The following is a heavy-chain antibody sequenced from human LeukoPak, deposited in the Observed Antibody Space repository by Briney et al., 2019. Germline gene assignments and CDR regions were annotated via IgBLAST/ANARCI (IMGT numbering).Heavy chain of an antibody. CDR2: ISSSSSYI. V-gene: IGHV3-21*01. CDR1: GFTFSSYS. D-gene: IGHD6-6*01. J-gene: IGHJ4*02. CDR3: ASSYRSSSPGDY. Sequence: GGSLRLSCAASGFTFSSYSMNWVRQAPGKGLEWVSSISSSSSYIYYADSVKGRFTISSDNAKNSLYLQMNSLRAEDTAVYYCASSYRSSSPGDYWGQGTLVTVSA.